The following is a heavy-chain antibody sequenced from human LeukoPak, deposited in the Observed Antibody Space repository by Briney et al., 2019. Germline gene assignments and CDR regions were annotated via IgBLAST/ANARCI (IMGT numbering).Heavy chain of an antibody. CDR3: ARLRGYSGYEVVDY. CDR1: GGSISSYY. D-gene: IGHD5-12*01. CDR2: TYYSGST. V-gene: IGHV4-59*08. J-gene: IGHJ4*02. Sequence: SETLSLTCTVSGGSISSYYWSWIRQPPGKGLEWIGYTYYSGSTDYNPSLKSRVTISVDTSKNQFSLKLSSVTAADTAVYYCARLRGYSGYEVVDYWGQGTLVTVSS.